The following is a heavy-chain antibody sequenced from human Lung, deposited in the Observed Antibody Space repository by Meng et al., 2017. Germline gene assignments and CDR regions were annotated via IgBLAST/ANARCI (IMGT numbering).Heavy chain of an antibody. J-gene: IGHJ4*02. D-gene: IGHD5-12*01. CDR3: ARENVGDGGYDFDF. CDR1: GYIFTDDN. V-gene: IGHV1-2*06. Sequence: QLQLAQSGAAVKKLGARVKSFGKASGYIFTDDNIHWVRQAPGQGLEWMGRINPNSGGTNYVQKFQGRVTMTRDTSISTAYMELTRLRSDDTAIYYCARENVGDGGYDFDFWGRGTLVTVSS. CDR2: INPNSGGT.